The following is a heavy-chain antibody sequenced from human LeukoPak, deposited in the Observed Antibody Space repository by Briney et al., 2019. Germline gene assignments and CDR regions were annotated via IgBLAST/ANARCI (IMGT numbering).Heavy chain of an antibody. CDR1: GYPISSGYY. V-gene: IGHV4-38-2*01. CDR2: IYHSGST. Sequence: PSETLSLTCAVSGYPISSGYYWGWIRQPPGKGLEWIGSIYHSGSTYYNPSLKSRVTISVDTSKNQFSLKLSSVTAADTAVYSCASQKLGIGLGNFDYWGRGTLVTVS. J-gene: IGHJ4*02. CDR3: ASQKLGIGLGNFDY. D-gene: IGHD7-27*01.